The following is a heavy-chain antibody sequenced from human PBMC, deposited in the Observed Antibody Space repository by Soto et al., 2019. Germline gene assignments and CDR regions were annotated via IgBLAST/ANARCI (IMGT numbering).Heavy chain of an antibody. CDR3: ARDRGIAAAGPNWFDP. J-gene: IGHJ5*02. CDR1: GFTFSSYS. Sequence: PGGSLRLSCAASGFTFSSYSMNWVRQAPGKGLEWVSSISSSSSYIYYADSVKGRFTISRDNAKNSLYLQMNSLRAEDMAVYYCARDRGIAAAGPNWFDPWGQGTLVTVSS. V-gene: IGHV3-21*01. D-gene: IGHD6-13*01. CDR2: ISSSSSYI.